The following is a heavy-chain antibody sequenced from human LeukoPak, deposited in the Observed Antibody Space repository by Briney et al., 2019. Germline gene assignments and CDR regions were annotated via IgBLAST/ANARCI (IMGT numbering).Heavy chain of an antibody. CDR2: INPSGGST. J-gene: IGHJ6*03. V-gene: IGHV1-46*01. D-gene: IGHD6-13*01. CDR1: GYTFTSYY. Sequence: GASVKVSCKASGYTFTSYYMHWVRQAPGQGLEWMGIINPSGGSTSYAQKFQGRVTMTRDTSTSTVYMELSSLRSEDTAVYYCARDGIAAAGGNYMDVGGKGTTVTISS. CDR3: ARDGIAAAGGNYMDV.